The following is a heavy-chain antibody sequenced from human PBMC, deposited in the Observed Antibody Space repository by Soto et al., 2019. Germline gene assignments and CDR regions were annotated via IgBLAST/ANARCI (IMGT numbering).Heavy chain of an antibody. CDR1: GFSFDTYN. CDR3: ARDHLGIAAGDFDL. J-gene: IGHJ4*02. Sequence: EVQLLESGGALVQPGGSLRLSCAASGFSFDTYNMNWVRQAPGKGLEWVSSISSGRPDIFYADSVRGRFTISRDDAKKSLFLQMNSLRADDTAVYYCARDHLGIAAGDFDLWGQGTLVTVSS. D-gene: IGHD6-19*01. CDR2: ISSGRPDI. V-gene: IGHV3-21*02.